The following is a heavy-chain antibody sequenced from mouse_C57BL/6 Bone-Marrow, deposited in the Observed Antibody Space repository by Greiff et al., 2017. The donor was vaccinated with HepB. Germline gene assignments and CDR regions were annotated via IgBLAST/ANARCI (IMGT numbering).Heavy chain of an antibody. Sequence: EVQGGESGPSLVRPSQTLSLTCTVTGFSINSDCYWIWLRQFPGNKLEYIGYTFYTGITYYNPSLESRTYIARDTSKNQFSLKWSSVTTEDTDIYYCARSPPGTMYFDVWGTGTTVTVSS. D-gene: IGHD4-1*01. CDR2: TFYTGIT. J-gene: IGHJ1*03. CDR1: GFSINSDCY. V-gene: IGHV3-3*01. CDR3: ARSPPGTMYFDV.